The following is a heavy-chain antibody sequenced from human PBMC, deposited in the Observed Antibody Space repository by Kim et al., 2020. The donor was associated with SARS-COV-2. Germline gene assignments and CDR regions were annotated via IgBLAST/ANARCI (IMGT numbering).Heavy chain of an antibody. CDR1: GGSISSYY. D-gene: IGHD6-13*01. CDR3: ARWIEGSYSSSWNFDY. CDR2: IYYSGST. V-gene: IGHV4-59*13. J-gene: IGHJ4*02. Sequence: SETLSLTCTVSGGSISSYYWSWIRQPPGKGLEWIGYIYYSGSTNYNPSLKSRVTISVDTSKNQFSLKLSSVTAADTAVYYCARWIEGSYSSSWNFDYWGQGTLVTVSS.